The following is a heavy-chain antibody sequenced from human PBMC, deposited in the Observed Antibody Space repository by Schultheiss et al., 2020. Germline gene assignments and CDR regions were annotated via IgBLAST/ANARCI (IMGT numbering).Heavy chain of an antibody. Sequence: SETLSLTCTVSGGSISSSSYYWGWIRQPAGKGLEWIGRIYTSGSTNYNPSLKSRVTISVDTSKNQFSLKLSSVTAADTAVYYCAVSSVALYYYYYMDVWGKGTTVTVSS. CDR2: IYTSGST. V-gene: IGHV4-61*02. D-gene: IGHD6-19*01. CDR3: AVSSVALYYYYYMDV. J-gene: IGHJ6*03. CDR1: GGSISSSSYY.